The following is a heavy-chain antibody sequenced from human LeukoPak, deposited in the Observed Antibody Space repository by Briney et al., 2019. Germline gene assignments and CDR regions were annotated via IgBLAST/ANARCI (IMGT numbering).Heavy chain of an antibody. D-gene: IGHD1-26*01. Sequence: SETLSLTCTVSGGSISSYYWSWIRQPPGKGLEWIGYIYYSGSTNYNPSLKSRVTISVDTSKNQFSLKLSSVTAADTAVYYCARHKSIAGVGATIFFDYWGQGTLVTVSS. CDR1: GGSISSYY. CDR2: IYYSGST. J-gene: IGHJ4*02. V-gene: IGHV4-59*08. CDR3: ARHKSIAGVGATIFFDY.